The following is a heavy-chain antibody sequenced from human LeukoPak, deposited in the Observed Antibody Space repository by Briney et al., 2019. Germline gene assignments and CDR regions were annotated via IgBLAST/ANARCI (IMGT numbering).Heavy chain of an antibody. CDR2: ISSDGSHK. D-gene: IGHD5-24*01. CDR3: SRDGEHGYNDIDY. CDR1: GFTFRSYN. V-gene: IGHV3-30*03. J-gene: IGHJ4*02. Sequence: PGGSLRLSCAASGFTFRSYNIHWVRQAPGKGLEWVAVISSDGSHKDSAESVKGRFTIARDNSKNTLYLQMNSLRAEDTAVYYCSRDGEHGYNDIDYWGQGTLVTVSS.